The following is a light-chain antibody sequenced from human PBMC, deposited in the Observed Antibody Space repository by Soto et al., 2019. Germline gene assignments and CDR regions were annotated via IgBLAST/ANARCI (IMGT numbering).Light chain of an antibody. Sequence: DIQMTQSPSTLSAFVGDRVTITCRASQSVGRLLAWYQQRPGEAPKVLIWDASTLRRGVPSRFRGSGSGTEFTLTISSLEPEDFATYYCQQYRGYSTWTFGQGTRVELK. CDR2: DAS. J-gene: IGKJ1*01. V-gene: IGKV1-5*01. CDR3: QQYRGYSTWT. CDR1: QSVGRL.